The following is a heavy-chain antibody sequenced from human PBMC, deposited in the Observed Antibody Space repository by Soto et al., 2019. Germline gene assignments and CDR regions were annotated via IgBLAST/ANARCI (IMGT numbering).Heavy chain of an antibody. CDR3: ARGGGCYDAGNY. Sequence: SVKDSCKASGGTFSSYTISWVRQAPGQGLEWMGRIIPILGIANYAQKFQGRVTITADKSTSTAYMELSSLRSEDTAVYYCARGGGCYDAGNYWGQGTRVTVSS. CDR2: IIPILGIA. J-gene: IGHJ4*02. D-gene: IGHD3-3*01. V-gene: IGHV1-69*02. CDR1: GGTFSSYT.